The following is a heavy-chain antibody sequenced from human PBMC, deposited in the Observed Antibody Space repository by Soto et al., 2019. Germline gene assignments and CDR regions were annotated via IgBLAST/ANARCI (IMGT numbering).Heavy chain of an antibody. J-gene: IGHJ4*02. D-gene: IGHD3-22*01. CDR2: IYYSGST. CDR1: GGSISSSSYY. Sequence: QLQLQESGPGLVKPSETLSLTCTVSGGSISSSSYYWGWIRQPPGKGLEWIRSIYYSGSTYYNPSLKRRVTISVDTSKNQFSLKLSSVTAADTAVYYCASSGYYKRDYWGQGTLVTVSS. CDR3: ASSGYYKRDY. V-gene: IGHV4-39*01.